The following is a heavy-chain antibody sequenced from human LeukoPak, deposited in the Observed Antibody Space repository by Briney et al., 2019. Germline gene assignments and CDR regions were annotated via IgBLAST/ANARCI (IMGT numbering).Heavy chain of an antibody. CDR2: ISYDGSNK. J-gene: IGHJ4*02. Sequence: PGGSLRLSCAASGFTFSSYGMHWVRQAPGKGLEWVAVISYDGSNKYYADSVKGRFTISRDNSKNTLYLQMNSLRAEDTAVYYCVKEGRDTTFGVLVPFDYWGQGALVIVSS. CDR3: VKEGRDTTFGVLVPFDY. V-gene: IGHV3-30*18. CDR1: GFTFSSYG. D-gene: IGHD3-3*01.